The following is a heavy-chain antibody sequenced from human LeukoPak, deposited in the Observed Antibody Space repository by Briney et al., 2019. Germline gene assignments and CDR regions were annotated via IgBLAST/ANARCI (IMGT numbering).Heavy chain of an antibody. CDR3: ARRREHSSWYYYYYYMDV. CDR2: ISSSGSTI. V-gene: IGHV3-48*03. Sequence: GGSLRLSCAASGFTFSSYEMNWVRQAPGKGLEWVSYISSSGSTIYYADSVKGRFTISRDNAKNSLYLQMNSLRAEDTAVYYCARRREHSSWYYYYYYMDVWGKGTTVTVSS. D-gene: IGHD6-13*01. CDR1: GFTFSSYE. J-gene: IGHJ6*03.